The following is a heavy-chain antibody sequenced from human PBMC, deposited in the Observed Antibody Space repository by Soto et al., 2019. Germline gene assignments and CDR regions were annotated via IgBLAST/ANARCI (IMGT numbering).Heavy chain of an antibody. CDR3: ARLPSRHLVDY. D-gene: IGHD3-3*02. CDR2: MFYGVST. V-gene: IGHV4-39*01. Sequence: LSLTCTVSGSSINSSGYYWGWIRQPPGKGLEWIGSMFYGVSTYYNPSLKSRVTVSVDTSKNQFSLNLRSVTAADTAVYYCARLPSRHLVDYWGQGTLVTVSS. J-gene: IGHJ4*02. CDR1: GSSINSSGYY.